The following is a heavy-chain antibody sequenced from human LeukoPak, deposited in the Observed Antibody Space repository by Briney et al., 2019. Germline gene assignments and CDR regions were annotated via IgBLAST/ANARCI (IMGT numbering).Heavy chain of an antibody. J-gene: IGHJ4*02. CDR1: GFTFSSYA. D-gene: IGHD5-24*01. CDR2: ISSSGSTT. V-gene: IGHV3-48*03. CDR3: ARDGSKGYYFDY. Sequence: PGGSLRLSCAASGFTFSSYAMNWVRQAPGKGLEWVSYISSSGSTTYYADSVKGRFTISRDNAKNSLYLQMNSLRAEDTAVYYCARDGSKGYYFDYWGQGTLVTVSS.